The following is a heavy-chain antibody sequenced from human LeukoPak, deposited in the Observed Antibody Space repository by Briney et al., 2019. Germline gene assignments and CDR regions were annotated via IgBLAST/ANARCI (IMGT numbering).Heavy chain of an antibody. CDR1: GFTFSSYW. CDR2: IKQDGSEK. CDR3: ARRGYDILTGYYYYYYMDV. D-gene: IGHD3-9*01. Sequence: PGGSLRLPCAASGFTFSSYWMSWVRQAPGKGLEWVANIKQDGSEKYYVDSVKGRFTISRDNAKNSLYLQMNSLRAEDTAVYYCARRGYDILTGYYYYYYMDVWGKGTTVTVSS. J-gene: IGHJ6*03. V-gene: IGHV3-7*01.